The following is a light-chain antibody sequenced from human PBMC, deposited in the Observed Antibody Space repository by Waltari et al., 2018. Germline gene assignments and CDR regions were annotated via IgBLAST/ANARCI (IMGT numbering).Light chain of an antibody. V-gene: IGKV3-15*01. J-gene: IGKJ1*01. CDR2: GAS. CDR3: QQDNKWPRT. Sequence: EIVMTPYHVTFSVSPGERATLSCRASQSVGSNLACDQQKPGQAPNLLIYGASTRANGIPGRFSGSGSGTEFTLTLSSLQSEDFAIYYCQQDNKWPRTFGQGTKVEIK. CDR1: QSVGSN.